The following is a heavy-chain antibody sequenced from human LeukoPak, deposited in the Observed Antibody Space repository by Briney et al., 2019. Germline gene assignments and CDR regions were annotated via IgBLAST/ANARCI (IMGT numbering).Heavy chain of an antibody. Sequence: GGSLRLSCAASGFTFSSYAMSWVRQAPGKGLEWVSSISSSSSYIYYADSVKGRFTISRDDAKNSLYLQMNSLRAEDTAVYYCARDPSATTTPFDYWGQGTLVTVSS. CDR3: ARDPSATTTPFDY. CDR2: ISSSSSYI. J-gene: IGHJ4*02. D-gene: IGHD5-24*01. V-gene: IGHV3-21*01. CDR1: GFTFSSYA.